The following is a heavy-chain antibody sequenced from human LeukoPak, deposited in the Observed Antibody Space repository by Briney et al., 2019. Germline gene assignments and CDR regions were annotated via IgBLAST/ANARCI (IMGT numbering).Heavy chain of an antibody. Sequence: SGGSLRLSCAASGFTFRNYVIHWVRQAPGKGLEWVAVTSSDLNVKLYADSVKGRFTISRDNSKNTLYLQMSGLRAEDTAVYYCAASAHIEVGTAPPPDYWGQGTLVTVTS. J-gene: IGHJ4*02. CDR1: GFTFRNYV. V-gene: IGHV3-30-3*01. CDR3: AASAHIEVGTAPPPDY. D-gene: IGHD2-21*02. CDR2: TSSDLNVK.